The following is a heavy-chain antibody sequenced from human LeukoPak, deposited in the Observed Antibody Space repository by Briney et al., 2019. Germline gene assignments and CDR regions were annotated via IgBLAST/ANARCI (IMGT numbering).Heavy chain of an antibody. V-gene: IGHV3-7*01. CDR2: MNQDGSEI. J-gene: IGHJ6*03. CDR3: TRDFQGRFYYHVDV. D-gene: IGHD3-10*01. CDR1: GFSFSSYW. Sequence: GGSLRLSCAASGFSFSSYWMSWVRQAPGRGLEWVANMNQDGSEIYYVDSVKGRLTISRDNAKNSLYLQMNSMRAEDTGVYYCTRDFQGRFYYHVDVWGKGTTVTVSS.